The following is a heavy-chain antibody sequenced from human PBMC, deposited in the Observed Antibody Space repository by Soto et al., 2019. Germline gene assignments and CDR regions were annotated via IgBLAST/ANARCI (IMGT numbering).Heavy chain of an antibody. V-gene: IGHV3-30*03. D-gene: IGHD1-26*01. Sequence: GLKCVAVISYDGSNKYYADSVKCRFTISRDNSKNTLYLQMNSLRAEDTAVYYCARSPYSVSYLAYFDYWGQGPLVTVSS. CDR3: ARSPYSVSYLAYFDY. CDR2: ISYDGSNK. J-gene: IGHJ4*02.